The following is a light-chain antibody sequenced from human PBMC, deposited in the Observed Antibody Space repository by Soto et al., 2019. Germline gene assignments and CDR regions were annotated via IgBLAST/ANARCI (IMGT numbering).Light chain of an antibody. V-gene: IGLV2-11*01. CDR3: CSYAGSYTFYV. CDR1: SSDVESYNL. CDR2: DVS. Sequence: QSAVTQPASESGSPGQSITISCTGTSSDVESYNLVSWYQQHPGKAPKVMIYDVSKRPSGVPDRFSGSKSGNTASLTLSGLQAEDEADYYCCSYAGSYTFYVFGTGIKVTGL. J-gene: IGLJ1*01.